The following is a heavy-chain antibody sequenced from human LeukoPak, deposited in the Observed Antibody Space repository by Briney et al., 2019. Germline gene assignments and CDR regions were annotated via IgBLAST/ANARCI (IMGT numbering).Heavy chain of an antibody. D-gene: IGHD5-18*01. V-gene: IGHV1-18*01. CDR2: ISAYNGNT. CDR3: ARSPRGYSYGSTDY. CDR1: GYTFTSYG. J-gene: IGHJ4*02. Sequence: AASVTVSCKASGYTFTSYGISWVRQAPGQGLEWMGWISAYNGNTNYAQKLQGRVTMTTDTSTSTAYMELRSLRSDDTAVYYCARSPRGYSYGSTDYWGQGTLVTVSS.